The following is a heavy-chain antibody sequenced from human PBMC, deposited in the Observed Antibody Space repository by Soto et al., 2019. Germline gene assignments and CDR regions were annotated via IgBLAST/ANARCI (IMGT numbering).Heavy chain of an antibody. Sequence: EVQLVESGGGLVQPGRSLRLSCVASGFTFDDYALHWVRQVPGKGLEWVAGISWNGGVLGYADSVKGRFTISRDNAKTTLYLQMNSLRSEDTALYYCAKANGDAPYYLYMDVWCKGTTVTVSS. D-gene: IGHD2-21*02. J-gene: IGHJ6*03. CDR2: ISWNGGVL. CDR1: GFTFDDYA. V-gene: IGHV3-9*01. CDR3: AKANGDAPYYLYMDV.